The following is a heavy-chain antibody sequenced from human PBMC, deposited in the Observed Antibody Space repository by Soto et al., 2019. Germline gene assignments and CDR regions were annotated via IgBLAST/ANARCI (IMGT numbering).Heavy chain of an antibody. V-gene: IGHV3-23*01. CDR1: GFTFSSYA. J-gene: IGHJ6*02. D-gene: IGHD2-21*02. Sequence: HPGGSLRLSCAASGFTFSSYAMSWVRQAPGKGLECVSGISGGGATTYYADSVKGRFTISRDNSKNTLSLQMNSLRAEDTAVYYCAKEDIVVETTIPRNYYYYGMDVWGHGTMVTVSS. CDR3: AKEDIVVETTIPRNYYYYGMDV. CDR2: ISGGGATT.